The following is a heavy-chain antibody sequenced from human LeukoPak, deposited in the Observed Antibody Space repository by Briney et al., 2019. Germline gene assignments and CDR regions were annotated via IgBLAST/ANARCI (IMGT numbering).Heavy chain of an antibody. CDR2: ISSSSSYI. J-gene: IGHJ3*02. V-gene: IGHV3-21*01. CDR3: ARAEGHKRTTYDAFDI. Sequence: GGSLRLSCAASGFTFSSYSMNWVRQAPGKGLEWVSSISSSSSYIYYADSVKGRFTISRDNAKNSLYLQMNSLRAEDTAVYYCARAEGHKRTTYDAFDIWGQGTMVTVSS. D-gene: IGHD1-14*01. CDR1: GFTFSSYS.